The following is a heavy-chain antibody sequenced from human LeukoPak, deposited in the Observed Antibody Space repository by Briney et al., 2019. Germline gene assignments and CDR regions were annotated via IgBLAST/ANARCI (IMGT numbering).Heavy chain of an antibody. D-gene: IGHD3-10*01. Sequence: SETLSLTCAVYGGSFSGYYWSWIRQPPGKGLEWIGYIYYSGSTNYNPSLKSRVTISVDTSKNQFSLKLSSVTAADTAVYYCARGEYYGSGSYSQFDYWGQGTLVTVSS. J-gene: IGHJ4*02. CDR1: GGSFSGYY. CDR3: ARGEYYGSGSYSQFDY. CDR2: IYYSGST. V-gene: IGHV4-59*01.